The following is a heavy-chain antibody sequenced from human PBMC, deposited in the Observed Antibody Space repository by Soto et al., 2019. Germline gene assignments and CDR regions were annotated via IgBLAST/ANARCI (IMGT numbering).Heavy chain of an antibody. CDR2: ISAYNDNT. CDR3: AREGYYYGSRSYSPPRFYGMGV. Sequence: QIPLVQSGPEVRKPGASVKVSCKASGYTFTSYGISCVRQAPGQGLEWLGWISAYNDNTNYAQKLPGRVTLTTDPSPRTAHTELRNLRFEQPAVYFCAREGYYYGSRSYSPPRFYGMGVWCQGTTVTVSS. J-gene: IGHJ6*02. CDR1: GYTFTSYG. D-gene: IGHD3-10*01. V-gene: IGHV1-18*01.